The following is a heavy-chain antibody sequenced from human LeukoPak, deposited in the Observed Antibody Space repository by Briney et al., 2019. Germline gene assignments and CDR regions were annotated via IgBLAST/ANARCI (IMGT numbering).Heavy chain of an antibody. CDR1: GFTLDSYA. J-gene: IGHJ6*02. D-gene: IGHD6-13*01. V-gene: IGHV3-23*01. CDR2: TRGGGEDT. Sequence: PGGSLRLSCTASGFTLDSYAMSRVRLAPGKGLEWVSPTRGGGEDTYYADSVKGRFTISRDNSKSTLYLQMNSLRAEDTAVYYCARTIAQYSNSWLYFYYGLDAWGQGTTVTVPS. CDR3: ARTIAQYSNSWLYFYYGLDA.